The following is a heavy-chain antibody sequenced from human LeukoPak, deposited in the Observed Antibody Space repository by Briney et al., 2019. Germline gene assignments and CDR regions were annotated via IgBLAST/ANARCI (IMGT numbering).Heavy chain of an antibody. CDR2: INCNSAST. V-gene: IGHV1-2*06. CDR1: GYTFTAYY. D-gene: IGHD5-12*01. Sequence: ASVKVSCKASGYTFTAYYIHWVRQAPGQGLEWVGRINCNSASTNYAQKFRGRVTMTRDTSISTVYMELSSLRSDDTAVYYCAVQTIVANTKGDAFDIWGQGTTVIVSS. CDR3: AVQTIVANTKGDAFDI. J-gene: IGHJ3*02.